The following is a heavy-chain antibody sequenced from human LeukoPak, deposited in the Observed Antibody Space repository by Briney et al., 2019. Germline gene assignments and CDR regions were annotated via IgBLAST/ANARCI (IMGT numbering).Heavy chain of an antibody. D-gene: IGHD3-3*01. CDR1: GFMFSSYW. J-gene: IGHJ6*03. V-gene: IGHV3-7*01. CDR2: IKEDGSEK. Sequence: GGSLRLSCAASGFMFSSYWMSWVRQAPGKGLEWVADIKEDGSEKSYVDSVKGRFTISRDNAKNSLYLHMNSLRAEDTAVYYCARARGDDFWSGYWRYYYYMDVWGKGTTVTVSS. CDR3: ARARGDDFWSGYWRYYYYMDV.